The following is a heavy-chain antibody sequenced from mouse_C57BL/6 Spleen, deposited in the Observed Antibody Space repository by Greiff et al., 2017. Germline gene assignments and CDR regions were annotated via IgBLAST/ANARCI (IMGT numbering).Heavy chain of an antibody. CDR2: INPNYGTT. Sequence: EVKLQESGPELVKPGASVKISCTASGYSFTDYNMNWVKQSNGKSLEWIGGINPNYGTTSYNQKFKGKATLPVDQSSSTAYMQLNRLTSADYAVYYWARWGGSSRYFDVWGTGTTVTVSS. D-gene: IGHD1-1*01. V-gene: IGHV1-39*01. CDR1: GYSFTDYN. J-gene: IGHJ1*03. CDR3: ARWGGSSRYFDV.